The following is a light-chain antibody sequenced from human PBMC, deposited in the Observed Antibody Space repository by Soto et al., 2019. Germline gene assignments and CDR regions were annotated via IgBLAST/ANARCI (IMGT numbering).Light chain of an antibody. CDR3: ETWDSNTRV. CDR2: LEGSGSY. CDR1: SGHSNNI. Sequence: QLVLTQSSSASASLGSSVKLTCTLNSGHSNNIIAWHQQQPGKAPRYLMRLEGSGSYNKGSGVPDRFSGSSSGADRYLTISDLQFEDEADYYCETWDSNTRVYGGGTKVTVL. J-gene: IGLJ3*02. V-gene: IGLV4-60*02.